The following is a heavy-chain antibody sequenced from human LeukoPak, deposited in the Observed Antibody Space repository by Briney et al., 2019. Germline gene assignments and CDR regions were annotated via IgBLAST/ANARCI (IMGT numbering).Heavy chain of an antibody. D-gene: IGHD2-15*01. V-gene: IGHV4-59*08. CDR2: IHYSGST. J-gene: IGHJ4*02. CDR3: ARGGGPLGYCSGGSCLDY. Sequence: SETLSLTCTVSGGSISSYYWSWIRQPPGKGLEWSGYIHYSGSTNYNPSLKSRVTISVDTSKNQFSLKLSSVTAADTAVYYCARGGGPLGYCSGGSCLDYWGQGTLVTVSS. CDR1: GGSISSYY.